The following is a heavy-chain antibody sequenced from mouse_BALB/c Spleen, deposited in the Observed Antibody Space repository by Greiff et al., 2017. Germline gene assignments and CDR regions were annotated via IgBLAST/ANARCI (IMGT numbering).Heavy chain of an antibody. D-gene: IGHD2-10*02. CDR2: IRNKANGYTT. V-gene: IGHV7-3*02. J-gene: IGHJ3*01. CDR3: ARDGYGNYIAY. Sequence: EVMLVESGGGLVQPGGSLRLSCATSGFTFTDYYMSWVRQPPGKALEWLGFIRNKANGYTTEYSASVKGRFTISRDNSQSILYLQMNTLRAEDSATYYCARDGYGNYIAYWGQGTLVTVSA. CDR1: GFTFTDYY.